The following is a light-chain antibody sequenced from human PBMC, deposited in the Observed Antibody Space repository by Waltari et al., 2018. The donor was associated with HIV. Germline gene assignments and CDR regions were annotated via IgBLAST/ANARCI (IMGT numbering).Light chain of an antibody. CDR3: QQYNSSEGT. J-gene: IGKJ1*01. Sequence: DIQVTQSPSSLSASVGDRVVISCRASQNIDRALAWYQQNPGKAPTLLIFKASTLHSGVPSRFSGSGSWTDFTLTIVSLQPDDFATYYCQQYNSSEGTFGQGTRVDVK. V-gene: IGKV1-5*03. CDR2: KAS. CDR1: QNIDRA.